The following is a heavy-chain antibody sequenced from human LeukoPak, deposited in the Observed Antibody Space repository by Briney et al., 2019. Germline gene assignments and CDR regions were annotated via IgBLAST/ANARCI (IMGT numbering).Heavy chain of an antibody. CDR1: GYSVTSYW. D-gene: IGHD6-6*01. CDR2: IYPGDSDT. V-gene: IGHV5-51*01. CDR3: ARHQAPPPLYYYYMDV. Sequence: GESLKISCKGSGYSVTSYWIGWVRQMPGKGLEWMGIIYPGDSDTRYSPSFQGQVTISADKSISTAYLQWSSLKASDTAMYYCARHQAPPPLYYYYMDVWGKGTTVTVSS. J-gene: IGHJ6*03.